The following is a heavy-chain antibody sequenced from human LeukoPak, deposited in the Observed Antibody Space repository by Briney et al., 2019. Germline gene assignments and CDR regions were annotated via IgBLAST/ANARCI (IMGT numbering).Heavy chain of an antibody. CDR1: GYTFTSYD. V-gene: IGHV1-8*03. CDR2: MNPNSGNT. D-gene: IGHD1-26*01. Sequence: ASVKVSCKASGYTFTSYDINWVRQATGQGLEWMGWMNPNSGNTGYAQKFQGRVTITRNTSISIAYMELSSLRSEDTAVYYCARGLGWELHSDYFDYWGQGTLVTVSS. J-gene: IGHJ4*02. CDR3: ARGLGWELHSDYFDY.